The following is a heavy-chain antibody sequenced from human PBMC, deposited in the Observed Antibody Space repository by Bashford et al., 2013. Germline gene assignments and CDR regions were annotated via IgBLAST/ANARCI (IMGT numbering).Heavy chain of an antibody. CDR2: INADNGDT. CDR1: GYTFTGYY. CDR3: ARNGTQKYYYYVLDV. Sequence: VASVKVSCKASGYTFTGYYMHWVRQAPGQGLEWMGWINADNGDTEYSQKFQGRVSIIRDTSASIAFMELSSLTSEDTAIYYCARNGTQKYYYYVLDVWGQGTKVTVSS. V-gene: IGHV1/OR15-3*02. D-gene: IGHD1-1*01. J-gene: IGHJ6*02.